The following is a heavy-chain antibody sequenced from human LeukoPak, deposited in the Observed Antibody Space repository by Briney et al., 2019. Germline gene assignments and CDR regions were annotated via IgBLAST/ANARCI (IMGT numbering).Heavy chain of an antibody. CDR1: GFPFSSYG. J-gene: IGHJ6*03. CDR3: AKSRYCSGAHCWGRYYYMDV. Sequence: QTGGSLRLSCAASGFPFSSYGMHWVRQAPGKGLEWVAFIRSDGINKYHADSVKGRFTISRDNSKNTLYLQMNSLRAEDTAVYYCAKSRYCSGAHCWGRYYYMDVWGKGTTVTISS. V-gene: IGHV3-30*02. CDR2: IRSDGINK. D-gene: IGHD2-15*01.